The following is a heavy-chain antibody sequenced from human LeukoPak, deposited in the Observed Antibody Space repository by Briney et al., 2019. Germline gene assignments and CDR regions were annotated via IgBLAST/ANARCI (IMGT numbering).Heavy chain of an antibody. Sequence: PSGTLSLTCAVYGGSFSGYYWSWIRQPPGKGLEWIGEINHSGSTNYNPSLKSRVTISVGTSKNQFSLKLSSVTAADTAVYYCARGRSYSNYRIGGFDPWGQGTLVTVSS. CDR1: GGSFSGYY. CDR2: INHSGST. V-gene: IGHV4-34*01. D-gene: IGHD4-11*01. J-gene: IGHJ5*02. CDR3: ARGRSYSNYRIGGFDP.